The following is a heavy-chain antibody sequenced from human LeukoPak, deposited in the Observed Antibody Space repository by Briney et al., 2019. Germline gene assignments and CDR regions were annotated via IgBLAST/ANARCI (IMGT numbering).Heavy chain of an antibody. J-gene: IGHJ4*02. CDR2: ISSSGDST. CDR3: PKYYYGSGSYYSFDH. V-gene: IGHV3-23*01. Sequence: GSLRLSCAASGFTFSSYAMSWVRQAPGKGLEWVSSISSSGDSTHYADSVKGRFTISRDNSKNTLYLQMNSLRAEDTAVYYCPKYYYGSGSYYSFDHWGQGTLVTVSS. D-gene: IGHD3-10*01. CDR1: GFTFSSYA.